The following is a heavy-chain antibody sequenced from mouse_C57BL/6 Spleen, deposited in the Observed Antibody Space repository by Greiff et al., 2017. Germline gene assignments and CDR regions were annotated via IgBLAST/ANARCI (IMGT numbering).Heavy chain of an antibody. D-gene: IGHD2-5*01. J-gene: IGHJ4*01. CDR3: ARSYYSNQDAMDY. Sequence: QVHVKQSGAELARPGASVKMSCKASGYTFTSYTMHWVKQRPGQGLEWIGYINPSSGYTKYNQKFKDKATLTADKSSSTAYMQLSSLTSEDSAVYYCARSYYSNQDAMDYWGQGTSVTVSS. CDR2: INPSSGYT. CDR1: GYTFTSYT. V-gene: IGHV1-4*01.